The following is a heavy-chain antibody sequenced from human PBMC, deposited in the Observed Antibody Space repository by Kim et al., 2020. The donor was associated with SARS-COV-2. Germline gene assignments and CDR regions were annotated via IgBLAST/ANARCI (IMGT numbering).Heavy chain of an antibody. D-gene: IGHD6-13*01. CDR1: GGSISSYY. Sequence: SETLSLTCTVSGGSISSYYWSWIRQPAGEGLEWIGRIYTSGSTNYNPSLKSRVTMSVDTSKNQFSLKLSSVTAADTAVYYCARDRSIAAEGYYFDYWGQGTLVTVSS. V-gene: IGHV4-4*07. CDR2: IYTSGST. J-gene: IGHJ4*02. CDR3: ARDRSIAAEGYYFDY.